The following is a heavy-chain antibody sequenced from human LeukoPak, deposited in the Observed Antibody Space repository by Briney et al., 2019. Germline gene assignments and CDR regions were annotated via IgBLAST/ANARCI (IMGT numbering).Heavy chain of an antibody. CDR1: GITFRGYW. CDR2: IKQDGSEK. V-gene: IGHV3-7*01. J-gene: IGHJ6*02. D-gene: IGHD6-19*01. CDR3: ARFDRLAPNYYYGMDV. Sequence: GGSLRLSCVASGITFRGYWMTWVRQAPGKGLEWVANIKQDGSEKYYEDSVKGRFTISRDNAQNSLYLQMNSLRAEDTAVYYCARFDRLAPNYYYGMDVWGQGTTVTVSS.